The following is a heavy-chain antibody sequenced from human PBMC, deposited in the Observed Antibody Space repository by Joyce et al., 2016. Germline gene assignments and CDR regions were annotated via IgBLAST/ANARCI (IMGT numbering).Heavy chain of an antibody. V-gene: IGHV4-31*03. CDR3: TRGIRATTFGGIIVAPLDD. Sequence: QVQLQESGPGLVKPSQTLSLTCTVSGGSFSSSGYYWSWVRQPPGKGLEWRWYIYYSGSTYSSPSLKSRVTISLDTSENQFSLKLSSVTAADTAVYYCTRGIRATTFGGIIVAPLDDWGQGTLVTVSS. CDR1: GGSFSSSGYY. J-gene: IGHJ4*02. CDR2: IYYSGST. D-gene: IGHD3-16*02.